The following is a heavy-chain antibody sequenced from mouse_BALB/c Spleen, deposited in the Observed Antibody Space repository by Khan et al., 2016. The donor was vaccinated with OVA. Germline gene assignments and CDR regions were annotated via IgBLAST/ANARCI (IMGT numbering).Heavy chain of an antibody. D-gene: IGHD3-2*01. Sequence: VKLLESGAELVKPGASVKLSCKASGYTFTSYYMYWLKQRPGQGLEWIGEINPSNGGTNFNEKFKSKATLTVDKSSSTAYMQLSSLTSEDSAVYYWTRRGTARATLWFAYWGQGTLVTVSA. CDR3: TRRGTARATLWFAY. CDR2: INPSNGGT. V-gene: IGHV1S81*02. CDR1: GYTFTSYY. J-gene: IGHJ3*01.